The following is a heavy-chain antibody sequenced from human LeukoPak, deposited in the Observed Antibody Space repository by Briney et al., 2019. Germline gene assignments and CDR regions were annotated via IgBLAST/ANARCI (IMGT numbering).Heavy chain of an antibody. Sequence: GRSLRLSCAASGFTFSSYGMHWVRQAPGKGLEWVAVIWYDGSNKYYADSVKGRFTISRGNAKNSLYLQMNSLRAEDTAVYYCARVFAGAFDIWGQGTMVTVSS. CDR1: GFTFSSYG. V-gene: IGHV3-33*01. CDR3: ARVFAGAFDI. D-gene: IGHD3-3*01. J-gene: IGHJ3*02. CDR2: IWYDGSNK.